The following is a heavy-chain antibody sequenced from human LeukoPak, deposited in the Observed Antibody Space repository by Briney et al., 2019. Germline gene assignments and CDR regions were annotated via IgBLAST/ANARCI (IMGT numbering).Heavy chain of an antibody. CDR3: ARNTEVN. D-gene: IGHD4-23*01. CDR2: ISSTSNYI. J-gene: IGHJ4*02. CDR1: GGSISSGVYS. V-gene: IGHV3-21*01. Sequence: ETLSLTCAVSGGSISSGVYSWSWVRQPPGKGLEWVSSISSTSNYIYYADSVKGRFTISRDNAKNSLYLQMHSLRAGDTAVYYCARNTEVNWGQGTLVTVSS.